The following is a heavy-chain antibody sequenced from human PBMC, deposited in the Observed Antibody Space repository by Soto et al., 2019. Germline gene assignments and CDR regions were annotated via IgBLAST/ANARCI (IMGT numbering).Heavy chain of an antibody. CDR3: AKEIVGDIVVVPAAIGWYYYGMDV. CDR1: GFTFSSYG. J-gene: IGHJ6*02. V-gene: IGHV3-30*18. CDR2: ISYDGSNK. Sequence: GGSLRLSCAASGFTFSSYGMHWVRQAPGKGLEWVAVISYDGSNKYYADSVKSRFTISRDNSKNTLYLQMNSLRAEDTAVYYCAKEIVGDIVVVPAAIGWYYYGMDVWGQGTTVTVSS. D-gene: IGHD2-2*02.